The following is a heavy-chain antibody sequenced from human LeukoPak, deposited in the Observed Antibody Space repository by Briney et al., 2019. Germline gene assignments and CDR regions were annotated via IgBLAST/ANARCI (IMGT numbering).Heavy chain of an antibody. CDR2: IKQDGSKK. Sequence: GGSLRLSCVASGFPFSSYWMTWVRQAPGRGLEWVANIKQDGSKKSYVDSVKGRFTISRDNAKNSLYLQMNSLRAEDTAMYYCTRVGYIDEGIDYWGQGTLVTVSS. V-gene: IGHV3-7*04. CDR1: GFPFSSYW. D-gene: IGHD5-24*01. J-gene: IGHJ4*02. CDR3: TRVGYIDEGIDY.